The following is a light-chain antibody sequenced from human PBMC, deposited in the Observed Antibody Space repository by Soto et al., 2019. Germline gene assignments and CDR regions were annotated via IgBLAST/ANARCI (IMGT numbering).Light chain of an antibody. Sequence: EMVLTQSPGTLSLSPGERATLSCRASQSVSSSYLAWYQQKPGQAPRLLIYGASSRATGIPDRFSGSGSGTVFTLNISKLEPEDFEVCYWQQYASSPEFGQGTKVEIK. CDR2: GAS. J-gene: IGKJ1*01. CDR1: QSVSSSY. CDR3: QQYASSPE. V-gene: IGKV3-20*01.